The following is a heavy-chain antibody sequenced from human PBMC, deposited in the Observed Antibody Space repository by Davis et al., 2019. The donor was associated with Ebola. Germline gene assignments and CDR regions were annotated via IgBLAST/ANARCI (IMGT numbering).Heavy chain of an antibody. CDR3: AMPYSSGWGS. J-gene: IGHJ5*02. Sequence: PGGSLRLSCTVSGGSISSSSYYWGWIRQPPGKGLEWIGSIYYSGSTYYNPSLKSRVTISVDTSKNQFSLKLSSVTAADTAVYYCAMPYSSGWGSWGQGTLVTVSS. CDR2: IYYSGST. V-gene: IGHV4-39*01. D-gene: IGHD6-19*01. CDR1: GGSISSSSYY.